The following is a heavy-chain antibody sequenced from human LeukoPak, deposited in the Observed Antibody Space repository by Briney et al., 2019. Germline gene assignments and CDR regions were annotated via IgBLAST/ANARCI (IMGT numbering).Heavy chain of an antibody. V-gene: IGHV3-48*01. CDR2: ISSSSSTI. CDR1: GFTFSSYS. D-gene: IGHD3-22*01. J-gene: IGHJ1*01. CDR3: ARDKYYYDSSGPKTEYFQH. Sequence: GGSLRLSCAASGFTFSSYSMNWVRQAPGKGLEWVSYISSSSSTIYYADSVKGRFTISRDNAKNSLYLQMNSLRAEDTAVYYCARDKYYYDSSGPKTEYFQHWGQGTLVTVSS.